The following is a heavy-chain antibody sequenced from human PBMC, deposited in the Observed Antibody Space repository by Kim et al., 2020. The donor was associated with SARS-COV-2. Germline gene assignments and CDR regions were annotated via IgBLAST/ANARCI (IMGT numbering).Heavy chain of an antibody. D-gene: IGHD2-8*02. V-gene: IGHV3-23*01. CDR2: ISGSGSIT. CDR1: RFAFSSYP. Sequence: GGSLRLSCAASRFAFSSYPMTWVRQALGKGLEWVSAISGSGSITFYADSVKGRFTISRDNSKNTLYLQMNSLRAEDTALYFCAKDNLVTGGAPEFWGQGTLVTVSS. CDR3: AKDNLVTGGAPEF. J-gene: IGHJ4*02.